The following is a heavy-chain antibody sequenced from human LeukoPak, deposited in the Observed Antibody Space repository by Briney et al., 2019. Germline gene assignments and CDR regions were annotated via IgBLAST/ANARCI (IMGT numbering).Heavy chain of an antibody. CDR1: GFTFSSYT. CDR2: ISGSGGST. CDR3: AKEPHSRGWYWRWSD. J-gene: IGHJ4*02. Sequence: PGGSLRLSCAASGFTFSSYTMTWVRQAPGTGLESVSAISGSGGSTYYADSVKGRFTISRDNSKNTLYLQMNSLRAEDTAVYYCAKEPHSRGWYWRWSDWGQGTRVTVSS. V-gene: IGHV3-23*01. D-gene: IGHD6-19*01.